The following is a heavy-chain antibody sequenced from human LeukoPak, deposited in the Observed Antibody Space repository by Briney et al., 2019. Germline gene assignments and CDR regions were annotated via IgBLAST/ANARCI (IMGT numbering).Heavy chain of an antibody. CDR2: ISDNGDDT. CDR1: GFTFNNYP. Sequence: GGSLRLSCAASGFTFNNYPMTWVRQAPGKGLEWVSAISDNGDDTKYAASVKGRFTISRDNSKNTLYLQMNSLRVEDTAVYYCARDSEDDHIAAAGYWGQGTLVTVSS. V-gene: IGHV3-23*01. J-gene: IGHJ4*02. CDR3: ARDSEDDHIAAAGY. D-gene: IGHD6-13*01.